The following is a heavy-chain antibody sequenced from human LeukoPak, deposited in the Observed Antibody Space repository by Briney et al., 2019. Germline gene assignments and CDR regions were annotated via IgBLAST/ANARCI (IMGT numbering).Heavy chain of an antibody. CDR3: ASRRDY. CDR2: IGSSGRTI. J-gene: IGHJ4*02. Sequence: PGGSLRLSCAASGFAFSDYEMKWVRQAPGKGLEWVSNIGSSGRTIFYADSVKGRFTISRDNAKNSLYLQMSSLRVEDTAIYYCASRRDYWGQGTLVTVSS. CDR1: GFAFSDYE. V-gene: IGHV3-48*03.